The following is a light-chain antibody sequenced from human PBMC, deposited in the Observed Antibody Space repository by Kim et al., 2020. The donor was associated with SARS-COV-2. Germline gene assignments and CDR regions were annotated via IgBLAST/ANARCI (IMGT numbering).Light chain of an antibody. J-gene: IGLJ2*01. CDR2: GNN. CDR3: QSYDSSLSGSI. CDR1: SSNIGGGYD. V-gene: IGLV1-40*01. Sequence: QWVTSSYTGSSSNIGGGYDLHWYQPLPRAAPKLLIFGNNNRPSGVHDRFSGSRSGASASLAITGLRAEDEADYYCQSYDSSLSGSIFGGGTKLTVL.